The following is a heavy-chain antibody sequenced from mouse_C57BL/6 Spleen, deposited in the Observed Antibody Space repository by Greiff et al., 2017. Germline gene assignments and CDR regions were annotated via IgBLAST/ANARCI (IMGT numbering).Heavy chain of an antibody. CDR2: IYPRDGST. CDR3: ARDYYGRRTGGNYLEN. CDR1: GYTFTSYD. V-gene: IGHV1-85*01. D-gene: IGHD1-1*02. Sequence: QVQLQQSGPELVKPGASVKLSCKASGYTFTSYDINWVKQRPGQGLEWIGWIYPRDGSTKYNEKFKGKATLTVDTSSSTAYMELHSLTSEDSAVXFCARDYYGRRTGGNYLENWGQGNTLKVSS. J-gene: IGHJ2*01.